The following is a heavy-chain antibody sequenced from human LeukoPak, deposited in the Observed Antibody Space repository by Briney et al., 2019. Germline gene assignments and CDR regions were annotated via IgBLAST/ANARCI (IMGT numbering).Heavy chain of an antibody. CDR3: ARDRYSYGYKPYDY. CDR1: GFTFSDYY. CDR2: ISSSGSTI. J-gene: IGHJ4*02. Sequence: NPGGSLRLSCAASGFTFSDYYMSWIRQAPGKGLEWVSYISSSGSTIYYADSVKGRFTISRDNAKNSLYLQMNCLRAEDTAVYYCARDRYSYGYKPYDYWGQGTLVTVSS. V-gene: IGHV3-11*04. D-gene: IGHD5-18*01.